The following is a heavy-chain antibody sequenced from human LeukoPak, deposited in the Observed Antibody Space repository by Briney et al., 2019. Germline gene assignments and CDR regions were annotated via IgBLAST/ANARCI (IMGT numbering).Heavy chain of an antibody. Sequence: GASVTVSCKASGYTFTSYGISWVRQAPGQGLEWMGWISAYNGNTNYAQKLQGRVTMTTDTSTSTAYMELRSLRSDDTAVYYCARGRRLLPPGLWLDWGQGTLVTVSS. J-gene: IGHJ4*02. CDR3: ARGRRLLPPGLWLD. CDR1: GYTFTSYG. CDR2: ISAYNGNT. V-gene: IGHV1-18*01. D-gene: IGHD2-21*02.